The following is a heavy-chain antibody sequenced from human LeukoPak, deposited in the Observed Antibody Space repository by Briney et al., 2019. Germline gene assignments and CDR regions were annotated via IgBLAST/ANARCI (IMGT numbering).Heavy chain of an antibody. CDR1: GGSFSGYY. CDR2: IYYSGST. Sequence: SETLSLTCAVYGGSFSGYYWSWIRQPPGKGLEWIGYIYYSGSTNYNPSLKSRVTISVDTSKNQFSLKLSSVTAADTAVYYCAILTGEYYFDYWGQGTLVTVSS. CDR3: AILTGEYYFDY. D-gene: IGHD7-27*01. J-gene: IGHJ4*02. V-gene: IGHV4-59*01.